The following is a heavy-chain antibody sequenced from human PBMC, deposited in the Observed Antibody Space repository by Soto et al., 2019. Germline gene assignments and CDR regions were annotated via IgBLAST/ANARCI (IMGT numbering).Heavy chain of an antibody. Sequence: QVLLVESGGGVVQPGRSLRLSCAASEFTFSTYPMHWVRQAPGKGLEWVAVISYDGTNTYYPDSVKGRFTISRDNSKNTLSLQMNSLRGDDTAVYYCARGASDFWNAYPEIHFFDYCGQGAPVFVSS. CDR2: ISYDGTNT. CDR1: EFTFSTYP. CDR3: ARGASDFWNAYPEIHFFDY. D-gene: IGHD3-3*01. V-gene: IGHV3-30-3*01. J-gene: IGHJ4*02.